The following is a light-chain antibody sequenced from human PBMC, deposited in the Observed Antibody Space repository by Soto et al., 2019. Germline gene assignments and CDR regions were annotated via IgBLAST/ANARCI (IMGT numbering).Light chain of an antibody. J-gene: IGLJ2*01. CDR2: SNN. Sequence: QSVLTQPPSASGTPGQRVTISCSGSSSNIGSNTVNWYQHLPGTAPKLLIHSNNQRPSGVPDRFSGSKSGTPASLAISGLQSEDEADYYCTAWDDRLNGPVFGGGTKVTVL. CDR1: SSNIGSNT. V-gene: IGLV1-44*01. CDR3: TAWDDRLNGPV.